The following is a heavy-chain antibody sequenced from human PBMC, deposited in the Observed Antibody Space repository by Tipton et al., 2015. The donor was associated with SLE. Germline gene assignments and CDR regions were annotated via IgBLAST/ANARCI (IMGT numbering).Heavy chain of an antibody. CDR3: ANHRTTGTNKEAFDI. D-gene: IGHD1-1*01. CDR1: GFTFSSYA. Sequence: SLRLSCAASGFTFSSYAMHWVRQAPGKGLEWVAVISYDGSNKYYADSVKGRFTISRDNSKNTLYLQMNSLRAEDTAVYYCANHRTTGTNKEAFDIWGQGTMVTVSS. CDR2: ISYDGSNK. J-gene: IGHJ3*02. V-gene: IGHV3-30-3*01.